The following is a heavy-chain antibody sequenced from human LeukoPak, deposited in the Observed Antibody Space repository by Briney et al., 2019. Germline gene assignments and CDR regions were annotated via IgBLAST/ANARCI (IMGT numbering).Heavy chain of an antibody. J-gene: IGHJ4*02. CDR1: GFIISSYE. CDR2: ISVSGETK. CDR3: AKDLPLLRPSGLFDY. D-gene: IGHD2-15*01. Sequence: GGSLRLSCAASGFIISSYEMNWVRQAPGKGLEWVSHISVSGETKNYAESVKGRFTISRDNSKNTLYLQMNSLRAEDTAVYYCAKDLPLLRPSGLFDYWGQGTLVTVSS. V-gene: IGHV3-23*01.